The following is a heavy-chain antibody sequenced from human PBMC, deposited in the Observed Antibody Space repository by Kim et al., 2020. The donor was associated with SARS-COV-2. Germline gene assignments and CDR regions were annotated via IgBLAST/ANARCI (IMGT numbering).Heavy chain of an antibody. Sequence: YADYVKGRFTISRDNPKSTSYLQMSDLRVEDTALNYCAKDRGAPNAFDSWGQGTMVTVSS. V-gene: IGHV3-23*01. J-gene: IGHJ3*02. D-gene: IGHD3-10*01. CDR3: AKDRGAPNAFDS.